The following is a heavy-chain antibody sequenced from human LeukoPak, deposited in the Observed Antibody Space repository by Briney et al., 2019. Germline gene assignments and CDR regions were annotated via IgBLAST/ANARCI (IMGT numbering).Heavy chain of an antibody. V-gene: IGHV1-69*06. J-gene: IGHJ4*02. CDR3: AREVTGTTPFTNLDY. CDR1: GGTFSSYA. CDR2: IIPIFGTA. D-gene: IGHD1-7*01. Sequence: SVKVSCKASGGTFSSYAISWVRQAPGQGLEWMGGIIPIFGTANYAQKFQGRVTITADKSTSTAYMELSSLRSEDTAVYYCAREVTGTTPFTNLDYWGQGTLVTVSS.